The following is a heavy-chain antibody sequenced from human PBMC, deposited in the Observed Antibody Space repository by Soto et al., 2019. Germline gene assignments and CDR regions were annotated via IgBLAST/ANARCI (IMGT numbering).Heavy chain of an antibody. CDR3: ARDGGYCSGGSCYPDFDY. J-gene: IGHJ4*02. V-gene: IGHV1-2*04. CDR1: GYTFTGYY. Sequence: QVQLVQSGAEVKKTGSSVKVSCKASGYTFTGYYMHWVRQAPGQGLELMGWINANSGGTNYAQKFQGWVNMTRDTAISTAYMELSRLSSDDTAVYYCARDGGYCSGGSCYPDFDYWGQGTLVTVSS. CDR2: INANSGGT. D-gene: IGHD2-15*01.